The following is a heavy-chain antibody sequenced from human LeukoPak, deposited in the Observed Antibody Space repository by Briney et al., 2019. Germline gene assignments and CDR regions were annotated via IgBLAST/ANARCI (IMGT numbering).Heavy chain of an antibody. D-gene: IGHD4-23*01. Sequence: GGSLRLSCAASGFIFTNYWMGWVRQAPGKGPEWVANIKQDGSEKYYVDSVKGRFTISRDNAKSSLYLQMNSLRVEDTALFYCARISYCGGTPHFDCWGQGTLVTVSS. CDR3: ARISYCGGTPHFDC. CDR1: GFIFTNYW. V-gene: IGHV3-7*01. J-gene: IGHJ4*02. CDR2: IKQDGSEK.